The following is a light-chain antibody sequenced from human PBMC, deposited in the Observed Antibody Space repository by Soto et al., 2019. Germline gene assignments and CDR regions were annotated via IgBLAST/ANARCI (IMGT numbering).Light chain of an antibody. CDR3: QQYNSYFFT. V-gene: IGKV1-5*03. J-gene: IGKJ3*01. CDR2: RAS. CDR1: QSINGW. Sequence: DIQMTQSPSTLSASVGDRVNITCRASQSINGWLAWYQQKPGKAPKLLISRASDLQTGIPSRFSGSGSGTEFTLTISSLQPCDFTTYYCQQYNSYFFTFGPGTKVDVK.